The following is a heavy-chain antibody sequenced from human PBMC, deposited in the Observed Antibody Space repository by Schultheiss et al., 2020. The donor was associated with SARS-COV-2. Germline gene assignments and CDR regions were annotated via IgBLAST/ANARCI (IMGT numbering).Heavy chain of an antibody. Sequence: GGSLRLSCAASGFPFSDYYMTWLRQAPGRGLEWVSAIDPSNSYTQYADSVKGRFTISRDNAKNSLYLQMNSLRAEDTAVYYCARDFSGYDILTAMDIWGKGTTVTVSS. CDR3: ARDFSGYDILTAMDI. V-gene: IGHV3-11*06. J-gene: IGHJ6*03. D-gene: IGHD3-9*01. CDR1: GFPFSDYY. CDR2: IDPSNSYT.